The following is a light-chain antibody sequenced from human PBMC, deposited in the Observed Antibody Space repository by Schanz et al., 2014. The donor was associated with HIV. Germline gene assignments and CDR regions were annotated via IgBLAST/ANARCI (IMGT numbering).Light chain of an antibody. CDR1: DSNIGSNY. J-gene: IGLJ2*01. CDR3: GTWDSSLSAVV. CDR2: DSR. V-gene: IGLV1-51*01. Sequence: QSVLTQPPSVSAAPGQKVTISCSGSDSNIGSNYVAWYQQLPGTAPKLLIHDSRKRPSEIPDRFSGSKSGTSATLGITGLQTGDEADYYCGTWDSSLSAVVFGGGTKLTVL.